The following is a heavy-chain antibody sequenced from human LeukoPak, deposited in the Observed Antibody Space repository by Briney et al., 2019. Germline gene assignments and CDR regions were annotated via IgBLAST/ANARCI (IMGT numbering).Heavy chain of an antibody. CDR1: GYTFTSYD. D-gene: IGHD4-17*01. J-gene: IGHJ6*03. Sequence: ASVKVSCKASGYTFTSYDINWVRQATGQGLEWMGWMNPNSGNTGYAQKFQGRVTMTRNTSISTAYMELSSLRSEDTAVYYCARMERTTVTTMNQYYYYYMDVWGKGTTVTISS. CDR3: ARMERTTVTTMNQYYYYYMDV. V-gene: IGHV1-8*01. CDR2: MNPNSGNT.